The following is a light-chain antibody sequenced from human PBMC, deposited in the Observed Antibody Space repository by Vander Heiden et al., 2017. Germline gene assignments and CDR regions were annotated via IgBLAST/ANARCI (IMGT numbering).Light chain of an antibody. Sequence: QSVLTQPPSVSAAPGQKVTISCSGSSPNIGNNYVSWYQHLPGTAPKLLIYDNDKRPSGIPDRFSGSKSGTSATLGITGLQIGDEADYYCATWDNSMSAGVFGGGTKLTVL. CDR3: ATWDNSMSAGV. J-gene: IGLJ3*02. V-gene: IGLV1-51*01. CDR2: DND. CDR1: SPNIGNNY.